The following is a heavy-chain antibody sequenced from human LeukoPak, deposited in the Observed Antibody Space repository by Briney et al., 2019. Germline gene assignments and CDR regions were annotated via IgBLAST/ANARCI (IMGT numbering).Heavy chain of an antibody. CDR2: IYTSGST. V-gene: IGHV4-61*02. CDR3: ARQGSAFDI. J-gene: IGHJ3*02. CDR1: GGSISSGSYY. Sequence: SETLSLTCTVSGGSISSGSYYWSWIRQPAGKGLEWIGRIYTSGSTNYNPSLKSRVTISVDTSKNQFSLKLSSVTAADTAMYYCARQGSAFDIWGQGTMVTVSS.